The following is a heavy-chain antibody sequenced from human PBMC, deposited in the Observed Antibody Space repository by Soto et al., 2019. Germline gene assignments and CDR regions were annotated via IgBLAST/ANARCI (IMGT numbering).Heavy chain of an antibody. Sequence: TSEILSLTCAVSSGSISSSNLWSWVRQPPGKGLEWIGEIYHSGSTNYNPSLKSRVTISVDKSKNQFSLKLSSVTAADTAVYYCARVNPNYDILTGYYRGDWFDPWGQGTLVTVSS. CDR1: SGSISSSNL. D-gene: IGHD3-9*01. J-gene: IGHJ5*02. V-gene: IGHV4-4*02. CDR3: ARVNPNYDILTGYYRGDWFDP. CDR2: IYHSGST.